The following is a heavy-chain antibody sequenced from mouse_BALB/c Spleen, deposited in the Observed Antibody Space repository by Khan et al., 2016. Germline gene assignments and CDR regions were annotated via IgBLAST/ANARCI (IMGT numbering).Heavy chain of an antibody. CDR3: ARFCYGSSYWYFDV. CDR2: IYPGGGYT. CDR1: GYTFTNYW. Sequence: QVQLQQSGAELVRPGTSVKISCKASGYTFTNYWLGWVKQRPGHGLEWIGDIYPGGGYTNYNEKFKGKATLTADTSSSTAYMQLSSLTSEDSAVYFCARFCYGSSYWYFDVWGAGTTVTVSS. J-gene: IGHJ1*01. D-gene: IGHD1-1*01. V-gene: IGHV1-63*02.